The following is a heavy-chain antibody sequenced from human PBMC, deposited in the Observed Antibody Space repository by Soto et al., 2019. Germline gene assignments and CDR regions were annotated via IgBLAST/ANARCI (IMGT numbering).Heavy chain of an antibody. D-gene: IGHD3-22*01. CDR3: ARDSGYYDYYYYGMDV. CDR2: IIPILGIA. V-gene: IGHV1-69*04. CDR1: GGTFSTYT. J-gene: IGHJ6*02. Sequence: SVKVSCKASGGTFSTYTITWVRQAPGQGLEWMGRIIPILGIANHAQKFQGRVTITRDTSASTAYMELSSLRSEDTAVYYCARDSGYYDYYYYGMDVWGQGTTVTVSS.